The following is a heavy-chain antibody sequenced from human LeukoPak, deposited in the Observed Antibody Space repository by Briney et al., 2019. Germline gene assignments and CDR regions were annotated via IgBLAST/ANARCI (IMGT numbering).Heavy chain of an antibody. CDR2: FGGSGGTI. J-gene: IGHJ4*02. CDR3: AKSDCGGDCHLLDY. Sequence: PGGSLRLSCAASGFTFSTYAMSWVRQAPGKGLEWVSHFGGSGGTILYADSVKGRFTISRDNSKNTLYLQMNSLRAEDTAVYYCAKSDCGGDCHLLDYWGQGTLVTVSS. CDR1: GFTFSTYA. D-gene: IGHD2-21*02. V-gene: IGHV3-23*01.